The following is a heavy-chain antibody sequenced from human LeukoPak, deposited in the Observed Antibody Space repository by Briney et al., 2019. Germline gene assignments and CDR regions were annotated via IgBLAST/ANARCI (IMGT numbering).Heavy chain of an antibody. V-gene: IGHV4-38-2*02. Sequence: PSETLSLTCTVSGYSINSDYYWGWIRQPPGKGLEWIASIHSSGSAYFNPSLRSRVTRSVDTSKNQFSLQLNSLTAADTAVYYCARGPSKYYYDSRDSAVKFDYWGPGALVTVSS. D-gene: IGHD3-22*01. CDR2: IHSSGSA. CDR1: GYSINSDYY. J-gene: IGHJ4*02. CDR3: ARGPSKYYYDSRDSAVKFDY.